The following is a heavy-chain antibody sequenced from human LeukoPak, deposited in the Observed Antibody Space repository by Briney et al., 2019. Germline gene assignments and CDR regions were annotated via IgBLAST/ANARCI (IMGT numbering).Heavy chain of an antibody. J-gene: IGHJ6*02. D-gene: IGHD3-9*01. CDR2: ISSSSSTI. CDR1: GFTFSSYS. CDR3: VRDGGAYDTLFPRYYYYGMDV. V-gene: IGHV3-48*01. Sequence: GGSLRLSCAASGFTFSSYSMNWVRQAPGKGLEWVSYISSSSSTIYYADSVKGRFTISRDNPKNSLYLQMNSLRAEDTAVYYCVRDGGAYDTLFPRYYYYGMDVWGQGTTVTVSS.